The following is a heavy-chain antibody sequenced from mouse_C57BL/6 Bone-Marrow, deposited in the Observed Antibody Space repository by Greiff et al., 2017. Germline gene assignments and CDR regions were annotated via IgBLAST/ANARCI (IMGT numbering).Heavy chain of an antibody. CDR2: ISNGGGST. J-gene: IGHJ4*01. V-gene: IGHV5-12*01. CDR3: ARHTETTVVGDAMDY. D-gene: IGHD1-1*01. Sequence: EVKLQESGGGLVQPGGSLKLSCAASGFTFSDYYMYWVRQTPEKRLEWVAYISNGGGSTYYPDTVKGRFTISRDNAKNTLYLQMSRLKSEDTAMYYCARHTETTVVGDAMDYWGQGTSVTVSS. CDR1: GFTFSDYY.